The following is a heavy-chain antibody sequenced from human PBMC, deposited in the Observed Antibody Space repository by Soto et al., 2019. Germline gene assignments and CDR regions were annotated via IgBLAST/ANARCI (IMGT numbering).Heavy chain of an antibody. D-gene: IGHD3-22*01. CDR1: GGTFSIYS. J-gene: IGHJ4*02. Sequence: ASVKGSCKASGGTFSIYSISWVRQAPGQGLEWMGGIIPIFGTANYAQKFQGRVTITADESTSTAYMELSSLRSEDTAVYYCARVVRDSYDSSGYTLIDYWGQGTLVTVSS. V-gene: IGHV1-69*13. CDR3: ARVVRDSYDSSGYTLIDY. CDR2: IIPIFGTA.